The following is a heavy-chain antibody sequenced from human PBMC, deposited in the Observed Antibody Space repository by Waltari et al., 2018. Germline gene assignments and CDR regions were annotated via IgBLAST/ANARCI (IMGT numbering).Heavy chain of an antibody. CDR2: ISGRGGST. V-gene: IGHV3-23*04. D-gene: IGHD3-9*01. CDR1: GFTFSSYA. Sequence: EVQLVESGGGLVQPGGSLRLSCAASGFTFSSYAMSWVRQAPGKGLEWVSAISGRGGSTYYADSVKCRFTISRDNSKNTLYLKMNSLRAEDTAVYYCAKMGRRYDILTGFDYRGQGTLVTVSS. J-gene: IGHJ4*02. CDR3: AKMGRRYDILTGFDY.